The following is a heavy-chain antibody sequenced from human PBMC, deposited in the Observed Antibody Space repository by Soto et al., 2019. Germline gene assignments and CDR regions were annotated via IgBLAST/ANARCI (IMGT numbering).Heavy chain of an antibody. CDR2: IYHSGST. CDR3: ARVSSSSGGNWFDP. D-gene: IGHD6-6*01. Sequence: SETLSLTCAVSGGSTSSGGYSWSWIRQPPGKGLEWIGYIYHSGSTYYNPSLKSRVTISVDRSKNQFSLKLSSVTAADTAVYYCARVSSSSGGNWFDPWGQGTLVTVSS. CDR1: GGSTSSGGYS. J-gene: IGHJ5*02. V-gene: IGHV4-30-2*01.